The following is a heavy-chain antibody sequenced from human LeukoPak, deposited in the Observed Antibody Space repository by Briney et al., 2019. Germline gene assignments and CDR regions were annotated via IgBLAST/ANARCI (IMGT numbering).Heavy chain of an antibody. Sequence: GSSVKVSCKASGGTFSGYAINWVRQAPGQGLKWMGKIIPIFGTPNYAQKFQGRVTITTDESARTAYMELSSLRSEDTALYYCADSMVTFGGIIDYYFDYWGQGTLVTVSS. J-gene: IGHJ4*02. D-gene: IGHD3-16*02. CDR1: GGTFSGYA. V-gene: IGHV1-69*05. CDR2: IIPIFGTP. CDR3: ADSMVTFGGIIDYYFDY.